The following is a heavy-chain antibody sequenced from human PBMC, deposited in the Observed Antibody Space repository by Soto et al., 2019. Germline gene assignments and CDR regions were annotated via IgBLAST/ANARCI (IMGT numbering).Heavy chain of an antibody. CDR2: IYYSGST. J-gene: IGHJ6*02. CDR1: GGSISSSSYY. V-gene: IGHV4-39*01. CDR3: ARLDSPYYYGMDV. Sequence: SETTSITCTVSGGSISSSSYYWGWIRQPPGKGLEWIGSIYYSGSTYYNPSLKSRVTISVDTSKNQFSLKLSSVTAADTAAYYCARLDSPYYYGMDVWGQGTTVTVSS.